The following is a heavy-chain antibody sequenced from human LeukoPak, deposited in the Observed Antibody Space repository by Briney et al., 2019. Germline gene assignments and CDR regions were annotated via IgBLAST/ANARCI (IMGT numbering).Heavy chain of an antibody. Sequence: GGSLRLSCAASGFTVSSNYMSWVRQAPGKGLEWVPVIYSGGSTYYADSVKGRSTISRDNSKNTLYLQMNSLRAEDTAVYYCARDRGYQLLYRPEAPPPMDVWGQGTTVTVSS. D-gene: IGHD2-2*02. J-gene: IGHJ6*02. CDR3: ARDRGYQLLYRPEAPPPMDV. CDR2: IYSGGST. CDR1: GFTVSSNY. V-gene: IGHV3-53*01.